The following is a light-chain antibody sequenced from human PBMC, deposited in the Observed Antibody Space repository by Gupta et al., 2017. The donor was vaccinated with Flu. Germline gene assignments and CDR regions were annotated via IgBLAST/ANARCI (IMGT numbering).Light chain of an antibody. CDR2: RAS. V-gene: IGKV1-5*03. CDR1: ASISSW. CDR3: QQYHTYPVT. J-gene: IGKJ4*01. Sequence: DIQMTQSPSTLSASVGDRVTFTRRASASISSWLAWYQQKPGKAPDLLIYRASTLESGVPSRFSGSGSGTEFTLTISSLQTDDFATYYCQQYHTYPVTFGGGTKVEIK.